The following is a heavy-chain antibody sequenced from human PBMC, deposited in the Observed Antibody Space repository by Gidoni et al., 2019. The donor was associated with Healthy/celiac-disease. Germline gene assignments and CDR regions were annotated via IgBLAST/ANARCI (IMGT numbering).Heavy chain of an antibody. J-gene: IGHJ4*02. V-gene: IGHV4-61*02. Sequence: QVQLQESGPGLVKPSQTLSLTCTVSGGSISSGSYYWSWIRQPAGKGLEWIGRIYTSGSTNYNPSLKSRVTISVDTSKNQFSLKLSSVTAADTAVYYCAREPRDFDWLLQYYFDYWGQGTLVTVSS. CDR3: AREPRDFDWLLQYYFDY. D-gene: IGHD3-9*01. CDR2: IYTSGST. CDR1: GGSISSGSYY.